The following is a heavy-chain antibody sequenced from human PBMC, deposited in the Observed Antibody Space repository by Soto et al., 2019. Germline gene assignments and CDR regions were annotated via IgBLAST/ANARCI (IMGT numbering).Heavy chain of an antibody. D-gene: IGHD3-3*01. V-gene: IGHV1-18*04. CDR2: ISAYNGNT. J-gene: IGHJ6*02. Sequence: WASVKVSCKASGYTFTSYGISWVRQAPGQGLEWMGWISAYNGNTNYAQKLQGRVTMTTDTSTSTAYMELRSLRSDDTAVYYCARASLRGLFWSGYYKARGYYYGMDVWGQGTTVTVSS. CDR1: GYTFTSYG. CDR3: ARASLRGLFWSGYYKARGYYYGMDV.